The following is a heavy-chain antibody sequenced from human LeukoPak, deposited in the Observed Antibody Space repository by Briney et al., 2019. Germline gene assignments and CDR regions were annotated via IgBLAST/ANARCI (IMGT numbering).Heavy chain of an antibody. CDR3: ARLGGAVTGTRYAMDV. CDR1: GGSISSSSYY. D-gene: IGHD6-19*01. V-gene: IGHV4-39*01. CDR2: IYYSGST. J-gene: IGHJ6*02. Sequence: PSETLSLTCTVSGGSISSSSYYWGWIRQPPGKGLEWIGSIYYSGSTYYNPSLKSRVTKSVDTSKNQFSLKLSSVTAADTAVYYCARLGGAVTGTRYAMDVWGQGTTVTVSS.